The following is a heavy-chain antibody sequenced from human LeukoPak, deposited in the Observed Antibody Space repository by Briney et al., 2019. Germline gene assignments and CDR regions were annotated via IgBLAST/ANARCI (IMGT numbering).Heavy chain of an antibody. CDR3: ARDPLTTAPIDY. J-gene: IGHJ4*02. CDR2: IYHSGST. CDR1: GGSISSGGYY. V-gene: IGHV4-30-2*01. Sequence: SQTLSLTCTVSGGSISSGGYYWSWIRQPPGKGLEWIGYIYHSGSTYYNPSLKSRVTISVDRSKNQFSLKLSSVTAADTAVYYCARDPLTTAPIDYWGQGTLVTVSS. D-gene: IGHD4/OR15-4a*01.